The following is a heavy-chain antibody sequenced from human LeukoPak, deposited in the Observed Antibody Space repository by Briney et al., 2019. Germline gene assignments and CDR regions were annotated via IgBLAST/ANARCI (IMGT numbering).Heavy chain of an antibody. CDR2: IYSSGST. D-gene: IGHD3-10*01. J-gene: IGHJ5*02. CDR3: ARGIRGVMGNWFDP. Sequence: PSQTLSLTCTVSGGSISSGSYYWNWIRQPAGKGLEWIGRIYSSGSTNYNPSLKSRVTISVDTSKNQFSLKLSSVTAADTAVYYCARGIRGVMGNWFDPWGQGTLVTVSS. CDR1: GGSISSGSYY. V-gene: IGHV4-61*02.